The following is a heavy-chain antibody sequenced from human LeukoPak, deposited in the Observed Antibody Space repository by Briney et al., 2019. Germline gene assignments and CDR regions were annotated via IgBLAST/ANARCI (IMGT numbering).Heavy chain of an antibody. CDR2: INAGNGNT. CDR3: AREVWGFDP. J-gene: IGHJ5*02. D-gene: IGHD7-27*01. Sequence: ASVKVSCKASGHTFTDYVMHWVRQAPGQRLEWMGWINAGNGNTKHSQKFQGRVTITRDTSASTVYMELSSLRSEDTAVYYCAREVWGFDPWGQGTLVTVSS. CDR1: GHTFTDYV. V-gene: IGHV1-3*01.